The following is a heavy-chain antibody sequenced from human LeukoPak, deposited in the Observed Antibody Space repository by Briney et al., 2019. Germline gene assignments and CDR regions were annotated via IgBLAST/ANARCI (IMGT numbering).Heavy chain of an antibody. CDR3: ATTTRYSSGWFTYYYYYGMDV. D-gene: IGHD6-19*01. V-gene: IGHV1-8*01. J-gene: IGHJ6*02. CDR2: MNPNSGNT. CDR1: GYTFTSYD. Sequence: ASVKVSCKASGYTFTSYDINWVRQATGQGLEWMGWMNPNSGNTGYAQKFQGRVTKTRNTSISTAYMELSSLRSEDTAVYYCATTTRYSSGWFTYYYYYGMDVWGQGTTVTVSS.